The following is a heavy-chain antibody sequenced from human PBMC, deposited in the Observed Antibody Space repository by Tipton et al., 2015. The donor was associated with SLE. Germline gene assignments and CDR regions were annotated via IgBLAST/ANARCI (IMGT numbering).Heavy chain of an antibody. V-gene: IGHV3-23*03. J-gene: IGHJ3*02. CDR3: AKDLRGNIGFDI. Sequence: SLRLSCATSGFTFSSYEMIWVRQAPGKGLEWVSIFYSGTGTNYADSVKGRFTISRDNSKNTLYLQMNSLRAEDTAVYYCAKDLRGNIGFDIWGQGTMVTVSS. D-gene: IGHD4-23*01. CDR1: GFTFSSYE. CDR2: FYSGTGT.